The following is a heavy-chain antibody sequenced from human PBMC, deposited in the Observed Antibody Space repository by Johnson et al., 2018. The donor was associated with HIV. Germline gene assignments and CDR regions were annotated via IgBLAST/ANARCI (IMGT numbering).Heavy chain of an antibody. Sequence: QVQLVESGGGVVQPGRSLRLSCAASGFTFSDYGMHWVRQAPGKGLEWVAVIWYDGITKYYSDSVKGRFTISRDLSKNTLFLQMNSRGADDTAVYYCAKVAVATAAGGVGLNIWGPGTMVTVSS. D-gene: IGHD6-13*01. CDR2: IWYDGITK. CDR1: GFTFSDYG. J-gene: IGHJ3*02. CDR3: AKVAVATAAGGVGLNI. V-gene: IGHV3-33*06.